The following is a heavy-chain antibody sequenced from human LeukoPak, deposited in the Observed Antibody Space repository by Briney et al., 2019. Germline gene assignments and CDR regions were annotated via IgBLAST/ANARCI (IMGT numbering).Heavy chain of an antibody. D-gene: IGHD3-22*01. CDR2: ISSSSSTI. Sequence: PGGPLRLSCAASGFTFSSYSMNWVRQAPGKGLEWVSYISSSSSTIYYADSVKGRFTISRDNAKNSLYLQMNSLRAEDTAVYYCARRNYDSSGYPTDYYYMDVWGKGTTVTVSS. J-gene: IGHJ6*03. CDR1: GFTFSSYS. V-gene: IGHV3-48*04. CDR3: ARRNYDSSGYPTDYYYMDV.